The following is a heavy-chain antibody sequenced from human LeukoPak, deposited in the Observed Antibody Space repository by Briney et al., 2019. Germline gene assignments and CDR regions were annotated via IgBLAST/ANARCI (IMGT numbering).Heavy chain of an antibody. CDR3: ARVGYDSSGSFAY. Sequence: ASVKVSCEASGYTFTGYYMHWVRQAPGQGLEWMGRINPNSGGTNYAQKFQGRVTMTRDTSISTAYMELSRLRSDDTAVYYCARVGYDSSGSFAYWGQGTLVTVSS. CDR2: INPNSGGT. V-gene: IGHV1-2*06. J-gene: IGHJ4*02. D-gene: IGHD3-22*01. CDR1: GYTFTGYY.